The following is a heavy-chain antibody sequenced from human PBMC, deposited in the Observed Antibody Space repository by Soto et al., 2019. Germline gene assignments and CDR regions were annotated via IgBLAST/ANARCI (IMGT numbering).Heavy chain of an antibody. Sequence: SETLSLTCTVSGGSISSYYWSWIRQPPGKGLEWIGYIYYSGSTNYNPSLKSRVTISVDTSKNQFSLKLSSVTAADTAVYYCARATYDFWSGYYYYYGMDVWGQGPTGTVSS. V-gene: IGHV4-59*01. D-gene: IGHD3-3*01. CDR1: GGSISSYY. CDR3: ARATYDFWSGYYYYYGMDV. CDR2: IYYSGST. J-gene: IGHJ6*02.